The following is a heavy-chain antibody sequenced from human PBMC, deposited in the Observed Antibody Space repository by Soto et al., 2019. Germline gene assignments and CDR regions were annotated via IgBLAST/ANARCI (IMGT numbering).Heavy chain of an antibody. CDR2: IWHDGNNK. D-gene: IGHD1-26*01. CDR3: ASDLVGASDSYGLDV. J-gene: IGHJ6*02. CDR1: GFTFSNYG. V-gene: IGHV3-33*01. Sequence: GGSLRLSCAASGFTFSNYGMHWVRQAPGKGLGWVAIIWHDGNNKYYADSVRGRFIISRDNSKNRLYLQMNSLRAEDTAVYYCASDLVGASDSYGLDVWGQGTPVTVSS.